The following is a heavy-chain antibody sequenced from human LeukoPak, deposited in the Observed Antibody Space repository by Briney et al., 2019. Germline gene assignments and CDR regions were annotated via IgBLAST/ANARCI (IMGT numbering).Heavy chain of an antibody. CDR1: RGTFDSYG. D-gene: IGHD3-22*01. CDR3: ARGELGDRSGFSFFDY. V-gene: IGHV1-69*05. Sequence: SVKVSCKAPRGTFDSYGVSWVRQAPGQGLEWMGGVMAIFGGVKYGQKFQGRATITTDASTSTAYMELRSLTSEDTGIYYCARGELGDRSGFSFFDYWGQGTLVTVSS. J-gene: IGHJ4*02. CDR2: VMAIFGGV.